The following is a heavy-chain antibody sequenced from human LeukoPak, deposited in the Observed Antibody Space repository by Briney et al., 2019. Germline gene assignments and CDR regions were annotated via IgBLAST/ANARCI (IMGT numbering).Heavy chain of an antibody. D-gene: IGHD5-18*01. V-gene: IGHV4-34*01. CDR1: GGSFSGYY. Sequence: SETLSLTCAVSGGSFSGYYWSWIRQPPGKGLEWIGEINHSGSTNYNPSLKSRVTISVETSKNQFSLKLSSVTAADTAVYYCARRGGYSYGYVVDYWGQGTLVTVSS. J-gene: IGHJ4*02. CDR2: INHSGST. CDR3: ARRGGYSYGYVVDY.